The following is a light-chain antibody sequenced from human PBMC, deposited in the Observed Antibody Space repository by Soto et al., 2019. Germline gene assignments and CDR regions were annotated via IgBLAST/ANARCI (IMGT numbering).Light chain of an antibody. J-gene: IGKJ1*01. V-gene: IGKV1-6*01. CDR3: LQDYNYPRI. Sequence: AIQMTQSPSTLSAAVGDRVTITCRASQDIRNELGWYQQKPGEAPRIVIYAASTLQSGVPSRFSGSGSGTDFTLTISGLQPEDFATYYCLQDYNYPRIFGQGTRWIS. CDR1: QDIRNE. CDR2: AAS.